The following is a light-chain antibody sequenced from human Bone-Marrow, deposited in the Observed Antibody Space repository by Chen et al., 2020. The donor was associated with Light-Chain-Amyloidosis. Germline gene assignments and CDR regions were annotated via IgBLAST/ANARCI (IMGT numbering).Light chain of an antibody. CDR3: QVWDRSSDRPV. CDR2: DDS. V-gene: IGLV3-21*02. CDR1: NIGSTS. J-gene: IGLJ3*02. Sequence: SYVLTQPSSVSVAPGQTATIACGGTNIGSTSVHWYQQTPGQAPLLFVYDDSDRPSGIPERLSGSNSGNTATLTISRVEAGDEADYYCQVWDRSSDRPVFGGGTKLTVL.